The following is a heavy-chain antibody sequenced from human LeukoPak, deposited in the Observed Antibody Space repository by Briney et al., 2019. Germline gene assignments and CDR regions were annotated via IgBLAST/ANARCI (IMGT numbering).Heavy chain of an antibody. Sequence: GGSLRLSCAASGFTFSSYGMHWVRQAPGKGLEWVAFIRYDGSNKCYADSVKGRFTISRDNSKNTLYLQMNSLRAEDTAVYYCAKDPLRYSSSSWFDPWGQGTLVTVSS. V-gene: IGHV3-30*02. CDR2: IRYDGSNK. CDR3: AKDPLRYSSSSWFDP. J-gene: IGHJ5*02. CDR1: GFTFSSYG. D-gene: IGHD6-6*01.